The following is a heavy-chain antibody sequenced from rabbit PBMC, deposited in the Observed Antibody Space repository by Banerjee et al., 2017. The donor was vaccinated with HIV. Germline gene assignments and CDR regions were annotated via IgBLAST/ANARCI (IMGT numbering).Heavy chain of an antibody. V-gene: IGHV1S40*01. Sequence: QSLEESGGDLVKPGASLTLTCTASGFSFSSSYWICWVRQAPGKGLEWIACIYAGSSGSTYYASWAKGRFTISKTSSTTVTLQMTSLTAADTATYFCARTGASGYLYGMDLWGPGTLVTVS. CDR1: GFSFSSSYW. D-gene: IGHD1-1*01. J-gene: IGHJ6*01. CDR2: IYAGSSGST. CDR3: ARTGASGYLYGMDL.